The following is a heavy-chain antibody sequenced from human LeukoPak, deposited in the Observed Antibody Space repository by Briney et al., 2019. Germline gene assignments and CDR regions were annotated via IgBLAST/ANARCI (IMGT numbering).Heavy chain of an antibody. D-gene: IGHD4-17*01. V-gene: IGHV4-39*07. CDR2: IYYSGST. Sequence: PSEPLSLTCTVSGGSISSSSYYWGWIRQPPGKGLEWIGSIYYSGSTYYNPSLKSRVTISVDTSKNQFSLKLSSVTAADTAVYYCARVEYGSFDIWGQGTMVTVSS. J-gene: IGHJ3*02. CDR3: ARVEYGSFDI. CDR1: GGSISSSSYY.